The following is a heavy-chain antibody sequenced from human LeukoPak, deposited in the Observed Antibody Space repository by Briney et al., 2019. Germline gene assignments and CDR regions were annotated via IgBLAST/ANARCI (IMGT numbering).Heavy chain of an antibody. J-gene: IGHJ4*02. D-gene: IGHD1-1*01. CDR2: IYTSGSI. CDR1: GGSISSFY. V-gene: IGHV4-4*07. Sequence: TSETLSLTCTVSGGSISSFYWSCIRQSDGKGLEWIGRIYTSGSINYNPSLKSRVTMSVDTSKNQFSLIVTSVTAADTAVYYCARAASGTFTDRSFFDYWGQGTLVTVSS. CDR3: ARAASGTFTDRSFFDY.